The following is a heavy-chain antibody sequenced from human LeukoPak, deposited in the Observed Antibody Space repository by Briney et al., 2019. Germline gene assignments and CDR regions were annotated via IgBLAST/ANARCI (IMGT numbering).Heavy chain of an antibody. D-gene: IGHD6-13*01. Sequence: GGSLRLSCAASGFTFSSHAMSWVRQAPGKGLEWVSAISGRGDSTYYAESVRGRFTISRDNSKNTVYLQMNSLRAEDTAVYYCARDGAAAGQGYWGQGTLVTVSS. V-gene: IGHV3-23*01. CDR1: GFTFSSHA. CDR3: ARDGAAAGQGY. CDR2: ISGRGDST. J-gene: IGHJ4*02.